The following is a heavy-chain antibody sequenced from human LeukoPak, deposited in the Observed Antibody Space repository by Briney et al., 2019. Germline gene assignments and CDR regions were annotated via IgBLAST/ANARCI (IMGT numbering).Heavy chain of an antibody. D-gene: IGHD6-13*01. V-gene: IGHV3-30*03. J-gene: IGHJ4*02. Sequence: GGSLRLSCAASGFTFSSYGMHWVRQAPGKGLEWVAVISYDGSNKYYADSVKGRFTISRDNSKNTLYLQMNSLRAEDTAVYYCATDRAAATYEDYWGQGTLVTVSS. CDR2: ISYDGSNK. CDR3: ATDRAAATYEDY. CDR1: GFTFSSYG.